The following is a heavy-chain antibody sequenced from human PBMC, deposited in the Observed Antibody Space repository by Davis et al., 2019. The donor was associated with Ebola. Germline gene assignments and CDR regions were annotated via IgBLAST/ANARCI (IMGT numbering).Heavy chain of an antibody. V-gene: IGHV3-30*18. Sequence: GESLKISCAASGFTFSNYGMHCVRQAPGKGLEWVALISYDGNTKYYADSVKGRFTISRDNSRKTLSLQMHSLRSEDAALYYCVKDKIPNTAWYYFDYWGQGALVTVSS. CDR2: ISYDGNTK. CDR3: VKDKIPNTAWYYFDY. J-gene: IGHJ4*02. CDR1: GFTFSNYG. D-gene: IGHD6-13*01.